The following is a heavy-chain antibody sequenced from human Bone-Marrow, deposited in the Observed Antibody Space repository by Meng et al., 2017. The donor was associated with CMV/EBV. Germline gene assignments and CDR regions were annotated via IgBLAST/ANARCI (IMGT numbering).Heavy chain of an antibody. D-gene: IGHD3-22*01. CDR3: AKDLDYYESTGYYPDY. J-gene: IGHJ4*02. CDR2: IYSGGST. CDR1: GFTVSSNY. V-gene: IGHV3-66*02. Sequence: GESLKISCAASGFTVSSNYMSWDRQAPGKGLEWVSVIYSGGSTYYADSVKGRFTISRDNSKNTLYLQMNSLRAEDTAVSYCAKDLDYYESTGYYPDYWGQGTLVTVSS.